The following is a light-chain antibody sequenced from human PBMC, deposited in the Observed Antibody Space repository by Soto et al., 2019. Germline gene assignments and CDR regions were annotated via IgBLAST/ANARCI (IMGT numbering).Light chain of an antibody. CDR2: GNT. CDR3: QSYDDSLSVHYV. J-gene: IGLJ1*01. Sequence: QSVLTQPPSVSGAPGQRVTISCTGSSSNIGSTYDVQWYQQLPGTAPKLLIHGNTDRPSGVPDRFSGSKSGTSASLAITGFQAEDEADYYCQSYDDSLSVHYVFGTGTKLTVL. V-gene: IGLV1-40*01. CDR1: SSNIGSTYD.